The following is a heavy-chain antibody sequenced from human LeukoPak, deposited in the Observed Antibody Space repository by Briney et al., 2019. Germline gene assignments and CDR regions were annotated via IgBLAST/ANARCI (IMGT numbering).Heavy chain of an antibody. CDR2: VYRSGST. Sequence: PSETLSLTCVVSGYSISSGYHWGCIRPPPGEGLEWIGSVYRSGSTYYNPSLKSRVTISVDTSKNQISLKVRSVTAADTAVYYCARENWVFDYWGQGILVTVSS. CDR1: GYSISSGYH. D-gene: IGHD7-27*01. CDR3: ARENWVFDY. J-gene: IGHJ4*02. V-gene: IGHV4-38-2*02.